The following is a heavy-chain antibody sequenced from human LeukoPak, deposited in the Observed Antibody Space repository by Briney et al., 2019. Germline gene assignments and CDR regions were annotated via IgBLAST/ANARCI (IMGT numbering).Heavy chain of an antibody. CDR1: GGSIRSSNW. D-gene: IGHD1-26*01. CDR2: IYHSGST. Sequence: PSGTLSLTCAVSGGSIRSSNWWSWVRQPPGKGLEWIGEIYHSGSTNYNPSLKSRVTISVDTSKNQFSLKLSSVTAADTAVYYCARSEWELHPFDYWGQGALVTVSS. J-gene: IGHJ4*02. V-gene: IGHV4-4*02. CDR3: ARSEWELHPFDY.